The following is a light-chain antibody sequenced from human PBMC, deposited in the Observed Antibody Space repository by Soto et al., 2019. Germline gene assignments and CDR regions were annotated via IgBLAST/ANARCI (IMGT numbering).Light chain of an antibody. CDR3: QQRSHWPFT. Sequence: EIVLTQSPGTLSLSPGERATLSCRASQTVSTYLAWYQHKPGQAPRLLIYNASNRAAGIPARFSGSGSVTDFTLTISSLEPEDFAVYYCQQRSHWPFTFGPGTKVDI. V-gene: IGKV3-11*01. CDR2: NAS. CDR1: QTVSTY. J-gene: IGKJ3*01.